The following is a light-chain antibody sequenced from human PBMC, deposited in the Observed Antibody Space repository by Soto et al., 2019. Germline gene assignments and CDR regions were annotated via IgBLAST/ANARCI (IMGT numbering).Light chain of an antibody. CDR1: LRISKY. Sequence: DIKLTQAPSSLSASVGDRVTITCRASLRISKYLNWYQQKPGKAPKLLIYGASTLQSGVPSRFSGSGSGTDFTINITNLQPEDSATYFCQPSHSPPLTFGGGT. J-gene: IGKJ4*01. CDR2: GAS. CDR3: QPSHSPPLT. V-gene: IGKV1-39*01.